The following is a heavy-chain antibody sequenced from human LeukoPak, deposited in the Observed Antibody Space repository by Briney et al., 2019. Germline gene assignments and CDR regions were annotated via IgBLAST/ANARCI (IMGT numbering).Heavy chain of an antibody. CDR1: GFTFSSYS. CDR3: ARESVRGVINYGMDV. D-gene: IGHD3-10*01. CDR2: ISSSSSYI. Sequence: GGSLRLSCAASGFTFSSYSMNWVRQAPGKGLEWVSSISSSSSYIYYADSVKGRFTISRDNAKNSLYLQMNSLRAEDTAVYYCARESVRGVINYGMDVGGQGTTVTVPS. V-gene: IGHV3-21*01. J-gene: IGHJ6*02.